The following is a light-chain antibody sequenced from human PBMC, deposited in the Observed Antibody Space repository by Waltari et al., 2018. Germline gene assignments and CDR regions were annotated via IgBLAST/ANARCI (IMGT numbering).Light chain of an antibody. CDR3: QQTYTSFT. Sequence: DVQMTQSPSFLSASVGDRVTITCRASQRISSYLNWYQMKPGKAPELLIYGASSLQSGVPSRFSGSGSGTGFTLTISSLQPEDFATYYCQQTYTSFTFGPGTKVDFK. V-gene: IGKV1-39*01. CDR1: QRISSY. CDR2: GAS. J-gene: IGKJ3*01.